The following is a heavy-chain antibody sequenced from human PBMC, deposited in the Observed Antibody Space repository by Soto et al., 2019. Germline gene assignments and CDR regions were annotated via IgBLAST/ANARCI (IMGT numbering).Heavy chain of an antibody. CDR3: ARDFGPLTWVVAATSADY. V-gene: IGHV3-21*01. J-gene: IGHJ4*02. Sequence: GGSLRLSCAASGFTFSSYSMNWVRQAPGKGLEWVSSISSSSSYIYYADSVKGRFTISRDNAKNSLYLQMNSLRAEDTAVYYCARDFGPLTWVVAATSADYWGQGTLVTVSS. D-gene: IGHD2-15*01. CDR2: ISSSSSYI. CDR1: GFTFSSYS.